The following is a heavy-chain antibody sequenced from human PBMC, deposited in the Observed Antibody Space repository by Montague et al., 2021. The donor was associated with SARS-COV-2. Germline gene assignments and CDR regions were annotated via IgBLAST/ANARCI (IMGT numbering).Heavy chain of an antibody. CDR3: ARGSGWMGNAFDI. J-gene: IGHJ3*02. CDR2: IYYSGST. CDR1: GGSISSYY. Sequence: SETLSLTCTVSGGSISSYYWSWIRQPPRKGLEWIGYIYYSGSTNXXPSLKSRVTISVDTSKNQFSLKLSSVTAADTAVYYCARGSGWMGNAFDIWGQGTMVTVSS. D-gene: IGHD6-19*01. V-gene: IGHV4-59*01.